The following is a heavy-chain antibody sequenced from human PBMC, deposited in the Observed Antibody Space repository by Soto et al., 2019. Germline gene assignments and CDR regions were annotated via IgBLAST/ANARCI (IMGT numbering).Heavy chain of an antibody. Sequence: QVQLVQSGAEVKKPGASVKVSCKASGYTFTSYSIHWVRQAPGQRLEWMGWINVGNGNTKYSQKFQGRVTITRNTSASTAYMELSSLRFEDMTVYYCARALGGPGSYSDYWGQGTLVTVSS. V-gene: IGHV1-3*01. CDR3: ARALGGPGSYSDY. D-gene: IGHD3-10*01. CDR1: GYTFTSYS. J-gene: IGHJ4*02. CDR2: INVGNGNT.